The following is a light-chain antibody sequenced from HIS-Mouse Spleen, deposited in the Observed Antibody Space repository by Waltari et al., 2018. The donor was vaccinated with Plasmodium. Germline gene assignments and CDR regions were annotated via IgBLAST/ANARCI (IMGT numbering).Light chain of an antibody. V-gene: IGKV3-15*01. CDR1: KSVSSN. J-gene: IGKJ1*01. Sequence: EIVLTQSPGTLSLSPGERATLSSRASKSVSSNLAWYQQKPGQAPRLLIYGASTRATGIPARFSGSGSGTEFTLTISSLQSEDFAVYYCQQYNNWTWTFGQGTKVEIK. CDR3: QQYNNWTWT. CDR2: GAS.